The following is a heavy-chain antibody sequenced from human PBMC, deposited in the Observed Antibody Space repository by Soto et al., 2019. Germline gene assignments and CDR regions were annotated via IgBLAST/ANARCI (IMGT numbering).Heavy chain of an antibody. J-gene: IGHJ4*02. V-gene: IGHV4-39*01. CDR3: ACPEYSGYDQGTGFDY. CDR2: IYYRGST. CDR1: GGSISSSSYY. Sequence: QLQLQESGPGLVKPSETLSLTCTVSGGSISSSSYYWGWIRQPPGKGLEWIGIIYYRGSTYYTPSLKGRVTISVDTSKNQFPLKLSSVTAADTAVYYCACPEYSGYDQGTGFDYWGQGTLVTVSS. D-gene: IGHD5-12*01.